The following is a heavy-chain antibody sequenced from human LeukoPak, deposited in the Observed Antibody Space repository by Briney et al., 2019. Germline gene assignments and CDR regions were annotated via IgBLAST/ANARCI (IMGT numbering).Heavy chain of an antibody. CDR2: ISGSGGST. CDR1: GFTFSSYA. V-gene: IGHV3-23*01. CDR3: AKDSGRLRYFDY. J-gene: IGHJ4*02. Sequence: GGSLRLSCAASGFTFSSYAMSWVRQAPGKGLEWVSAISGSGGSTYCADSVKGRFTISRDNSKNTLYLQMNGLRAEDTAVYYCAKDSGRLRYFDYWGQGTLVTVSS. D-gene: IGHD3-10*01.